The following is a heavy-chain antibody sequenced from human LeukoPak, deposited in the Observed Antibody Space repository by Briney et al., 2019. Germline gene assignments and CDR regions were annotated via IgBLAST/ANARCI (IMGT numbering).Heavy chain of an antibody. J-gene: IGHJ4*02. CDR3: AKSVVAVAVNLDY. CDR1: GFTFSSYA. D-gene: IGHD6-19*01. V-gene: IGHV3-23*01. Sequence: PGGSLRLSCAASGFTFSSYAMSWVRQAPGEGLEWVSAISGSGGSTYYADSVKGRFTISRDNSKSTLYLQMNSLRAEDTAVYYCAKSVVAVAVNLDYWGQGTLVTVSS. CDR2: ISGSGGST.